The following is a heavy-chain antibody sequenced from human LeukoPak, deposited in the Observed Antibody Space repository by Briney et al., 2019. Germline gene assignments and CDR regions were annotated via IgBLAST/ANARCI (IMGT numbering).Heavy chain of an antibody. Sequence: SETLSLTCTVSGGSIINYYWSWIRQPAGKGLEWIGSIYYSGSTYYNPSLKSRLTIAADTSKNQFSLRLSSVTAADTAVYYCARTAGYCSGGTCVDSWGQGTLVTVSS. CDR2: IYYSGST. V-gene: IGHV4-59*05. J-gene: IGHJ4*02. CDR1: GGSIINYY. CDR3: ARTAGYCSGGTCVDS. D-gene: IGHD2-15*01.